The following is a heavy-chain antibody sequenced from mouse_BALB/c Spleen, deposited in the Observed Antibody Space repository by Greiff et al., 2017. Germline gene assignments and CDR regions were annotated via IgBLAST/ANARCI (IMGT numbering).Heavy chain of an antibody. Sequence: EVHLVESGPGLVKPSQSLSLTCTVTGYSITSDYAWNWIRQFPGNKLEWMGYISYSGSTSYNPSLKSRISITRDTSKNQFFLQLNSVTTEDTATYYCASYGNYAWFAYWGQGTLVTVSA. CDR1: GYSITSDYA. J-gene: IGHJ3*01. CDR2: ISYSGST. CDR3: ASYGNYAWFAY. D-gene: IGHD2-1*01. V-gene: IGHV3-2*02.